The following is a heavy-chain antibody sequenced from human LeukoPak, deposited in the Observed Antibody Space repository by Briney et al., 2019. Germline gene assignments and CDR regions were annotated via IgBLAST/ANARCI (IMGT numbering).Heavy chain of an antibody. CDR2: IIPILGIA. J-gene: IGHJ4*02. CDR3: ARGGNYYDSSGYFD. D-gene: IGHD3-22*01. CDR1: GGTFSSYA. V-gene: IGHV1-69*04. Sequence: VASVKVSCKASGGTFSSYAISWVRQAPGQGLEWMGRIIPILGIANYAQKLQGRVTITADKSTSTAYMELSSLRSEDTAVYYCARGGNYYDSSGYFDWGQGTLVTVSS.